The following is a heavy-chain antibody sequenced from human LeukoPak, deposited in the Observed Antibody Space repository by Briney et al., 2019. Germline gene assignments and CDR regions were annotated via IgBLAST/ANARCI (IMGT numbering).Heavy chain of an antibody. CDR1: GYTFTSYY. CDR2: INPSGGST. CDR3: ARPAYSSGWQGYYYYMDV. Sequence: ASVKVSCKASGYTFTSYYMHWVRQAPGQGLEWMGIINPSGGSTSYAQKFQGRVTMTRDMSTSTVYMELSSLRSEDTAVYYCARPAYSSGWQGYYYYMDVWGKGTTVTVSS. D-gene: IGHD6-19*01. V-gene: IGHV1-46*01. J-gene: IGHJ6*03.